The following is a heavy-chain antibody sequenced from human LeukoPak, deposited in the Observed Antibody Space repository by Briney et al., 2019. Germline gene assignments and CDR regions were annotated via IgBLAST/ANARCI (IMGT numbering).Heavy chain of an antibody. CDR1: GYTFTSYG. CDR3: ASRRRNYYGSGSYYNVDAFDI. D-gene: IGHD3-10*01. Sequence: ASVKVSCKASGYTFTSYGISWVRQAPGQGLEWMGWISADNGNTHYAQKLQGRVNMTTDTSTSTAYMELRSLRSDDTAVYYCASRRRNYYGSGSYYNVDAFDIWGQGTMVTVSS. V-gene: IGHV1-18*01. J-gene: IGHJ3*02. CDR2: ISADNGNT.